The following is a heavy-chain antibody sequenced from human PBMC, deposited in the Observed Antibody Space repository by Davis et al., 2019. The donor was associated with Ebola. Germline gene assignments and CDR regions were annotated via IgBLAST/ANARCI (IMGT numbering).Heavy chain of an antibody. CDR3: ARGRTMMYF. D-gene: IGHD3-22*01. V-gene: IGHV4-34*01. Sequence: MPSETLSLTCTVSGGSISGYYWSWIRQPPGKGLEWIGEINHSGSTNYNPSLKSRVTISVDTSKNQFSLKLSSVTAADTAVYYCARGRTMMYFWGQGTLVTVSS. CDR1: GGSISGYY. J-gene: IGHJ4*02. CDR2: INHSGST.